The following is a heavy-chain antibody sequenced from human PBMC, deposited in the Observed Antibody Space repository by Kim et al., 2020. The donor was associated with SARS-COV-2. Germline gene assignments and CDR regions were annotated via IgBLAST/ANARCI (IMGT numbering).Heavy chain of an antibody. V-gene: IGHV3-9*01. D-gene: IGHD3-22*01. Sequence: GGSLRLSCAASGFTFDDYAMHWVRQAPGKGLEWVSGISWNSGSIGYADSVKGRFTISRDNAKNSLYLQMNSLRAEDTALYYCAKDIGYYYDSSGRTDWGQGTLVTVSS. CDR1: GFTFDDYA. J-gene: IGHJ4*02. CDR2: ISWNSGSI. CDR3: AKDIGYYYDSSGRTD.